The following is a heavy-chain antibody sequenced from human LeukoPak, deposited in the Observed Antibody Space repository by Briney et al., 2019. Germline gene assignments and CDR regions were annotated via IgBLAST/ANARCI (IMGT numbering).Heavy chain of an antibody. CDR3: ARHLRGSGSYSFDY. D-gene: IGHD3-10*01. J-gene: IGHJ4*02. Sequence: GGSLRLSCAASGFTFSSYWMSWVRQAPGKGLEWVANIKQDGSEKHYEDSVKGRFTISRDNAKNSLYLQMNSLRAEDTAVYYCARHLRGSGSYSFDYWGQGTLVTVSS. V-gene: IGHV3-7*01. CDR1: GFTFSSYW. CDR2: IKQDGSEK.